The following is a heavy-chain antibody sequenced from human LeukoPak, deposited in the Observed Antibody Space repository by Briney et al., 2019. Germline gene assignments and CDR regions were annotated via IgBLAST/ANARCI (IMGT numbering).Heavy chain of an antibody. CDR1: GYTFKNYG. CDR3: ARDRITIFGVVAPDDAFDV. CDR2: ISAYNGNT. J-gene: IGHJ3*01. Sequence: ASVKVSCKVSGYTFKNYGISWVRQAPGQGLEWTGWISAYNGNTKNAQKFQGRVTMTTDTATSTAYMELMSLRSDDTAVYFCARDRITIFGVVAPDDAFDVWGQGTMVTVSS. V-gene: IGHV1-18*01. D-gene: IGHD3-3*01.